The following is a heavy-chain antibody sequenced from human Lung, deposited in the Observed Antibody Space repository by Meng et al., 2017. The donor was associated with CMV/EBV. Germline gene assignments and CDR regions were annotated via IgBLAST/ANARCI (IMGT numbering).Heavy chain of an antibody. J-gene: IGHJ4*02. D-gene: IGHD4-23*01. CDR2: TYYRSKWYH. V-gene: IGHV6-1*01. Sequence: QEQLQPAGPGLVKPSPTLSPSWAIAGDIVSSNSAAWHWIRQSPSRGLEWLGRTYYRSKWYHEYAVSVKSRITISPDTPKNQFSLQLNSMTPEDTAVYYCARGINGGCGDWGQGTLVTVSS. CDR3: ARGINGGCGD. CDR1: GDIVSSNSAA.